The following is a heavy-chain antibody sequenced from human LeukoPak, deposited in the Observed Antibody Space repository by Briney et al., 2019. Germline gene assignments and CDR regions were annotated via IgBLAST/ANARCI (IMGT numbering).Heavy chain of an antibody. V-gene: IGHV1-69*05. CDR3: ASGPRSYYYDSSGYRVGYMDV. D-gene: IGHD3-22*01. CDR1: GGTFSSYA. J-gene: IGHJ6*03. CDR2: IIPIFGTA. Sequence: SVKVSCKASGGTFSSYAISWVRQAPGQGLEWMGGIIPIFGTANYAQKFQGRVTITTDESTTTAYMDLSSLRSEDTAVYYCASGPRSYYYDSSGYRVGYMDVWGKGTTVTVSS.